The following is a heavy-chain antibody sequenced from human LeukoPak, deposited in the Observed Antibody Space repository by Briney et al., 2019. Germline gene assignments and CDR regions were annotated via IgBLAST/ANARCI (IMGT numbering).Heavy chain of an antibody. Sequence: SETLSPTCTVSGGSISSSSYYCGLIRQPPGKGLEWIGSIYYSGSTYYNPSVKSRVPISVDTSKNQFSLKLSSVTAADTAVYFCSRGGPMGVDYWGQGTLVTVSS. V-gene: IGHV4-39*01. CDR3: SRGGPMGVDY. J-gene: IGHJ4*02. CDR2: IYYSGST. CDR1: GGSISSSSYY. D-gene: IGHD3-16*01.